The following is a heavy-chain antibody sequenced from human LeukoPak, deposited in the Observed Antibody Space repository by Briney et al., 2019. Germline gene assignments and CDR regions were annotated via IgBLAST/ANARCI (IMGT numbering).Heavy chain of an antibody. D-gene: IGHD2-21*02. CDR2: ISAYNGNT. V-gene: IGHV1-18*03. J-gene: IGHJ4*02. CDR3: AKVVAYCGGDCYSEFDY. Sequence: GASVKVSCKASGYTFTSYGISWVRQAPGQGLEWMGWISAYNGNTNYAQKLQGRVTMTTDTSTSTAYMELRSLRSDDMAVYYCAKVVAYCGGDCYSEFDYWGQGTLVTVSS. CDR1: GYTFTSYG.